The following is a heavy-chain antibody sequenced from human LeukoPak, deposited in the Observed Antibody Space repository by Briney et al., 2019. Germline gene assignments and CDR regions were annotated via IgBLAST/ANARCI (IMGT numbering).Heavy chain of an antibody. Sequence: SETLSLTCAVSGGSISSGGCSWSWIRQPPGKGLEWIVYIYPSGSTYYNPSLMSRVTISADRSKNQFSLKLISVTAADTAMYYCASSHNTFYYYYGVDVWGLGTTVTVSS. V-gene: IGHV4-30-2*01. CDR1: GGSISSGGCS. D-gene: IGHD1-1*01. CDR3: ASSHNTFYYYYGVDV. CDR2: IYPSGST. J-gene: IGHJ6*02.